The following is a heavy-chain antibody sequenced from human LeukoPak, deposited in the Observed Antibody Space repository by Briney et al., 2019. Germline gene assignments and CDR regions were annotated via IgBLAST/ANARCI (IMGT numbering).Heavy chain of an antibody. V-gene: IGHV1-46*01. CDR1: GYTFTSYY. CDR3: ARVLRATWAWIP. D-gene: IGHD1-1*01. Sequence: GASVKVSCKASGYTFTSYYMHWVRQAPGQGLEWMGIINPSGGSTSYAQKFQGRVTMTRNTSISTAYMELSSLRSEDTAVYYCARVLRATWAWIPWGQGTLVTVSS. CDR2: INPSGGST. J-gene: IGHJ5*02.